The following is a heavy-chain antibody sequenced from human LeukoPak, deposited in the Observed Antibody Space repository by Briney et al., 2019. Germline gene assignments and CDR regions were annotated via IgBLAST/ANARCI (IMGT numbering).Heavy chain of an antibody. CDR1: GFTFDDYA. J-gene: IGHJ4*02. CDR3: AKSVADGEDYFDY. Sequence: ALRLSCAASGFTFDDYAMHWVRQAPGKGLEWVSSISWNSGSIGYADSVKGRFTISRDNAKNSLYLQMNSLRAEDTALYYCAKSVADGEDYFDYWGQGTLVTVSS. V-gene: IGHV3-9*01. D-gene: IGHD6-19*01. CDR2: ISWNSGSI.